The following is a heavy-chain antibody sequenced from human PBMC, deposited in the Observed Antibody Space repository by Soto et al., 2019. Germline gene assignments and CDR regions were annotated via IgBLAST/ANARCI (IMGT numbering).Heavy chain of an antibody. CDR3: ARRPVGGWLQNLIDY. D-gene: IGHD6-19*01. V-gene: IGHV1-3*01. CDR2: INAGNGNT. Sequence: ASVEVSREACGYTFTSYAMHWVRQAPGQRLEWMGWINAGNGNTKYSQKFQGRVTITRDTSASTAYMELSSLRSEDTAVYYCARRPVGGWLQNLIDYWGQGTLVTVSS. J-gene: IGHJ4*02. CDR1: GYTFTSYA.